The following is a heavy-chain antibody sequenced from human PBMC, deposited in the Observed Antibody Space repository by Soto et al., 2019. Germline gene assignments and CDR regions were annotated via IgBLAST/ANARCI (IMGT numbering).Heavy chain of an antibody. Sequence: GGSLRLACTASGFTFSMYWMHWVRQVPGKGPEWVSRISDDGSRADYADSVKGRFTISRDNAKNTLYLEMHVLRADDTAVYYCTRGPRPSSVGTGAFWGQGTPVTVSS. V-gene: IGHV3-74*01. CDR3: TRGPRPSSVGTGAF. J-gene: IGHJ4*02. CDR1: GFTFSMYW. CDR2: ISDDGSRA. D-gene: IGHD3-10*01.